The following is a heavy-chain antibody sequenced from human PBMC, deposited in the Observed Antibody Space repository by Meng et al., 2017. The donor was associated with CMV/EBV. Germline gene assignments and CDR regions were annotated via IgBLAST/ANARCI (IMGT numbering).Heavy chain of an antibody. CDR3: ARGPLGEYSNYDAP. D-gene: IGHD4-11*01. V-gene: IGHV1-2*02. CDR2: INPNSGST. J-gene: IGHJ5*02. CDR1: GCTFTGYY. Sequence: QVQLVQYGGEVKKPGGSVQVSCKASGCTFTGYYMHWVRQDSGKGLEWMGWINPNSGSTNYAQKFQGRVTMTRDTSISTAYMELSRLRSDDTAVYYCARGPLGEYSNYDAPWGQGTLVTVSS.